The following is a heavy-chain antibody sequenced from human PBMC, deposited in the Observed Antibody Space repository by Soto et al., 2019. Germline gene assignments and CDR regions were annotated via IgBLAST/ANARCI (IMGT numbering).Heavy chain of an antibody. V-gene: IGHV4-39*07. CDR3: ARDRVIGTSYSDY. D-gene: IGHD1-7*01. Sequence: SETLSLTCTVSGDSITRSNFYWGWIRQPPGKGLEWLGSIFYSGSTFYNPALKSRVTFSVDTSKNQFSLKLTSVTAADTAVYYCARDRVIGTSYSDYWGQGILVTVSS. CDR2: IFYSGST. CDR1: GDSITRSNFY. J-gene: IGHJ4*02.